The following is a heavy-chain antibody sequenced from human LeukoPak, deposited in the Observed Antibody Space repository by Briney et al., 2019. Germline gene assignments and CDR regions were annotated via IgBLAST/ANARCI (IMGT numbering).Heavy chain of an antibody. Sequence: SETLSLTCTVSGGSISSYYWSWIRQPAGKGLEWIGRIYTSGSTNYNPSLKSQVTMSVDTSKNQFSLKLRSVTAAETAVYYCARSRRGWSYYFDYWGQETLVTVSS. CDR2: IYTSGST. J-gene: IGHJ4*02. D-gene: IGHD2-15*01. CDR1: GGSISSYY. V-gene: IGHV4-4*07. CDR3: ARSRRGWSYYFDY.